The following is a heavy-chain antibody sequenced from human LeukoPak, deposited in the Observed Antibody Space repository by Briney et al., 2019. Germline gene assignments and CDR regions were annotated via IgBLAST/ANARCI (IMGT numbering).Heavy chain of an antibody. CDR3: ARRTGDSGHYFDH. Sequence: GESLKISCKGSGYRFPTYWIARVRQMPGKGLEWMGIIHPGDSDIRYSPSFQGQVTISADKSTRTACLQWSSLRASDTAIYYCARRTGDSGHYFDHWGQGTLVTVSS. CDR2: IHPGDSDI. D-gene: IGHD2-21*02. CDR1: GYRFPTYW. V-gene: IGHV5-51*01. J-gene: IGHJ4*02.